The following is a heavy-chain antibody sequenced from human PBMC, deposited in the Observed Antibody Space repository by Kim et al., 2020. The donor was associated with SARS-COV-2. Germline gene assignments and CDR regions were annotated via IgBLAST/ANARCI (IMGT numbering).Heavy chain of an antibody. Sequence: SETLSLTCAVYGGSFSGYYWSWIRQPPGNGLEWIGEINHSGSTNYNPSLKSRVTISVDTSKNQFSLKLSSVTAADTAVYYCARRLRFLEGFQNYFDYWG. J-gene: IGHJ4*01. CDR1: GGSFSGYY. CDR2: INHSGST. CDR3: ARRLRFLEGFQNYFDY. V-gene: IGHV4-34*01. D-gene: IGHD3-3*01.